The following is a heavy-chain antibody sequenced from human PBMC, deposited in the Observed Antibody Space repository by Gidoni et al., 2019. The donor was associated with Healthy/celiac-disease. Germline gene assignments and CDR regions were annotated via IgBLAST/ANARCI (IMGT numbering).Heavy chain of an antibody. D-gene: IGHD6-19*01. V-gene: IGHV5-10-1*01. CDR2: IDPSDSYT. J-gene: IGHJ3*02. CDR1: GYSFTSYW. Sequence: EVQLVQSGAEVKKPGESLRISCKGSGYSFTSYWISWVRQMPGKGLEWMGRIDPSDSYTNYSPSFQGHVTISADKSISTAYLQWSSLKASDTAMYYCARFMGGSGWFYAFDIWGQGTMVTVSS. CDR3: ARFMGGSGWFYAFDI.